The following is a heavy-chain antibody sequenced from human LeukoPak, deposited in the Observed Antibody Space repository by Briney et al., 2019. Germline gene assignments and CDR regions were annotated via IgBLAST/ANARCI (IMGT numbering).Heavy chain of an antibody. Sequence: SGPALVKPTQTLTLTCTFSGFSLSTSGMCVSWIRQPPGKALEWLARIDWDDDKYYSTSLKTRLTISKDTSKNQVVLTMTNMDPVDTATYYCARIRSYYDSSGYSELFDYWGQGTLVTVSS. CDR3: ARIRSYYDSSGYSELFDY. J-gene: IGHJ4*02. CDR1: GFSLSTSGMC. V-gene: IGHV2-70*11. D-gene: IGHD3-22*01. CDR2: IDWDDDK.